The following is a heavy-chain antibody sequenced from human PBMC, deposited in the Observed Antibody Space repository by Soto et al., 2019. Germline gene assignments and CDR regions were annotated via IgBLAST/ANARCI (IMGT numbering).Heavy chain of an antibody. D-gene: IGHD3-10*01. Sequence: VASVKVSCKVSGYPFTTYYIHWVRQAPGQGLEWMGWIDPRSGDTVYEQKFQGRVTMTRDTSISTVYMDLSGLTSDDTALYYCATDDYGIFPYWGQGSLVTVSS. J-gene: IGHJ4*02. V-gene: IGHV1-2*02. CDR3: ATDDYGIFPY. CDR1: GYPFTTYY. CDR2: IDPRSGDT.